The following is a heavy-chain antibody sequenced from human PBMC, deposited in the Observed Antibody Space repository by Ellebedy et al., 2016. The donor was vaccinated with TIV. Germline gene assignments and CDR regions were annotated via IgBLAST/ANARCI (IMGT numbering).Heavy chain of an antibody. CDR3: ARRDVQTPAEYFQH. D-gene: IGHD6-6*01. V-gene: IGHV5-51*01. J-gene: IGHJ1*01. CDR2: IYPGDSDT. CDR1: GYSFTSYW. Sequence: PGGSLRLSCKGSGYSFTSYWIGWVRQMPGKGLEWMGIIYPGDSDTRYSPSFQGQVTISADKSISTAYLQWSSLKASDTAMYYCARRDVQTPAEYFQHWGQGTLVTVSS.